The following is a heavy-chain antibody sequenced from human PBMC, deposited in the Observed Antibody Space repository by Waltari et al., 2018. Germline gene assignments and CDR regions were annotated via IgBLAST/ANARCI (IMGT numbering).Heavy chain of an antibody. V-gene: IGHV4-59*08. CDR2: IYHSGRT. CDR1: GGSISNYF. J-gene: IGHJ4*02. D-gene: IGHD3-22*01. CDR3: ARWDSSGRYFGD. Sequence: QVQLQESGPGLVKPSETLSLTCSVSGGSISNYFWNWIRQPPGEGLEWIGYIYHSGRTKCSPSLKSRLTMSVETSKSQFSLSLTSVTAADTAVYYCARWDSSGRYFGDWGQGIPVTVSS.